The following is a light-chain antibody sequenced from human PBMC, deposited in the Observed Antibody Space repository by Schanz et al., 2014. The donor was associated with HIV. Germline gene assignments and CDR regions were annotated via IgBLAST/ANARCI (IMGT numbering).Light chain of an antibody. CDR1: QTVSSSS. CDR2: AAS. J-gene: IGKJ1*01. Sequence: EIVLTQSPDTLSLSPGERATLSCRASQTVSSSSLAWYQQKPGQSPRLLIYAASTRATGIPDRFSGSGSGTDFTLTISRLQSEDFAVYYCQQYNNWPPKTFGQGTKVEIK. V-gene: IGKV3-20*01. CDR3: QQYNNWPPKT.